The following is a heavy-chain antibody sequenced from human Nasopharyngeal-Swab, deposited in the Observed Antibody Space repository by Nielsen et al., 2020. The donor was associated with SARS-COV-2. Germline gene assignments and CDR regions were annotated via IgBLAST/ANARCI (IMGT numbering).Heavy chain of an antibody. D-gene: IGHD2-21*01. CDR2: INPSGGST. J-gene: IGHJ4*02. V-gene: IGHV1-46*01. CDR1: GYTLTSYY. CDR3: ARGGIPPHFRSYFDY. Sequence: ASVKVSCKASGYTLTSYYMHWVRQAPGQGLEWMGIINPSGGSTSYAQKFQGRVTMTRDTSTSTVYMELSSLRSEDTAVYYCARGGIPPHFRSYFDYWGQGTLVTVSS.